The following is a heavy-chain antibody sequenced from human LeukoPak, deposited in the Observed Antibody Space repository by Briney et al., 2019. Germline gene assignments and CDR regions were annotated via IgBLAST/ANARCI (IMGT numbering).Heavy chain of an antibody. CDR3: ARRIFGGGGYAFDI. CDR1: GYKFVSYW. D-gene: IGHD3-16*01. Sequence: GESLKISCQISGYKFVSYWIGWVRQMPGKGLEWMGIIFPGDSDTRYSPSFEGQVAISADRSNNTAYLQWRSLEASDTAIYYCARRIFGGGGYAFDIWGQGTVVTVTS. CDR2: IFPGDSDT. J-gene: IGHJ3*02. V-gene: IGHV5-51*01.